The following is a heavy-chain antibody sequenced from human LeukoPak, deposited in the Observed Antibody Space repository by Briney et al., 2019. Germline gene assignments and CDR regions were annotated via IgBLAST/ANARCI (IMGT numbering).Heavy chain of an antibody. J-gene: IGHJ4*02. V-gene: IGHV3-23*01. Sequence: GGSLRLSCAASGFTFSSYAMSWVRQAPGKGLEWVSAISGRGGSTYYADSVKGRFTISRDNSKNTLYLQMNSLRAEDTAVYYCAKDRGGYQPHLSSPNFDYWGQGTLVTVSS. CDR3: AKDRGGYQPHLSSPNFDY. CDR1: GFTFSSYA. D-gene: IGHD2-2*01. CDR2: ISGRGGST.